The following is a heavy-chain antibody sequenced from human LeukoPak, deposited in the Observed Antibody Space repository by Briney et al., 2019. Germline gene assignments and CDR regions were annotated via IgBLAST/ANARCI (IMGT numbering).Heavy chain of an antibody. CDR2: IYYSGST. D-gene: IGHD3-3*01. CDR1: GGSISSYY. Sequence: SETLSLTCTVSGGSISSYYWSWIRQPPGKGLEWIGYIYYSGSTNYNPSLKSRVTISVDTSKNQFSLKLSSVTAADTAVYYCARVGYDFWGGYYSWFVPWGQGTLVTVSS. CDR3: ARVGYDFWGGYYSWFVP. J-gene: IGHJ5*02. V-gene: IGHV4-59*01.